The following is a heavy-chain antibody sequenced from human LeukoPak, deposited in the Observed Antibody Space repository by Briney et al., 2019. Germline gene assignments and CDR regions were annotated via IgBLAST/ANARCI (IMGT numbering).Heavy chain of an antibody. CDR2: IYYSGST. Sequence: SETLSLTCTVSGGSLSSSSYYWGWIRQPPGKGLEWLGSIYYSGSTYYNPSLRSRVTISVDTSKNQFSLKLSSVTAADTAVYYCARTQEHGSSTSCFDYWGQGTLVTVSS. CDR1: GGSLSSSSYY. J-gene: IGHJ4*02. V-gene: IGHV4-39*01. CDR3: ARTQEHGSSTSCFDY. D-gene: IGHD2-2*01.